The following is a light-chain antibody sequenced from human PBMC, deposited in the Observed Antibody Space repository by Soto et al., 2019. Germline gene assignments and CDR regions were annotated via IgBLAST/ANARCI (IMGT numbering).Light chain of an antibody. V-gene: IGKV1-5*01. CDR2: DAS. Sequence: DIPINQSPSTLSASVGDRVTITGRASQSISSCLAWYQQKPGIAPKLLIYDASSLESGNSSSFSGSGSGTEFTLTISILQPDELATYYCQQYNSYSPRTFGLGTKVDIK. CDR1: QSISSC. J-gene: IGKJ1*01. CDR3: QQYNSYSPRT.